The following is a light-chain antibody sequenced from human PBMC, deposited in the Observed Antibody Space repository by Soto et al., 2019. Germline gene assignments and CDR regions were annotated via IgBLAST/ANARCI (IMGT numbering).Light chain of an antibody. CDR2: DAT. V-gene: IGKV1-16*01. Sequence: DIQLTQSPSSLSASVGDRVTIICRASQNINRYLAWFQQKPGKAPKSLIYDATSLQSGVASRFSGSGSGKYFSLTISSLQPEDAATYYCQQYERYNPSFGGGTKLEI. CDR1: QNINRY. J-gene: IGKJ4*01. CDR3: QQYERYNPS.